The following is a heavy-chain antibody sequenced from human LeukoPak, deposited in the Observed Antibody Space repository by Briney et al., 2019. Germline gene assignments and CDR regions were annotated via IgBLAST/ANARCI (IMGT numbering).Heavy chain of an antibody. V-gene: IGHV3-21*01. Sequence: GGSLRLSCAVSGFTFSSYSMSWVRQAPGKGLEWVSSITTTGSNMYYADSVKGRFTISRGNAKNSLYLQMNSLRAEDTAVYYCTKAPGELWPWYDYWGQGTLVTVSS. D-gene: IGHD3-10*01. CDR1: GFTFSSYS. J-gene: IGHJ4*02. CDR2: ITTTGSNM. CDR3: TKAPGELWPWYDY.